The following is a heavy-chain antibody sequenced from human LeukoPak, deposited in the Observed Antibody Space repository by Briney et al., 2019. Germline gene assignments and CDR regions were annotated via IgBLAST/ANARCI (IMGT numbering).Heavy chain of an antibody. CDR3: ARDRQGGY. J-gene: IGHJ4*02. CDR2: IIPIFGTA. CDR1: GGTFSSYA. Sequence: SVKVSCKASGGTFSSYAISWVRQAPGQGLEWMGGIIPIFGTANYAQKFQGRVTITTDESTSTAYMELSSLTSDDTAVYYCARDRQGGYWGQGTLVTVSS. V-gene: IGHV1-69*05.